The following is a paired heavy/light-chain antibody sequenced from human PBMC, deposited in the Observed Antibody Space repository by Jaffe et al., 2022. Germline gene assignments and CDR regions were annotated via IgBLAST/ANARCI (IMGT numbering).Heavy chain of an antibody. D-gene: IGHD1-26*01. J-gene: IGHJ4*02. Sequence: QVQLVESGGGVVQPGGSLRLSCAASGFTFSSYGMQWVRQAPGKGLEWVAFIRPDGSNTYYADSVKGRFTISRDSSKNTLYLQMNSLRAEDTAVYYCAKNMGSGSYAFDYWGQGTLVTVSS. CDR1: GFTFSSYG. CDR2: IRPDGSNT. V-gene: IGHV3-30*02. CDR3: AKNMGSGSYAFDY.
Light chain of an antibody. V-gene: IGLV2-23*02. Sequence: QSALTQPASVSGSPGQSITISCTGTSSDVGIYNLVSWYQQHPGKAPKVMIYEVRKRPSGVSNRFSGSKSGNTASLTISGLQAEDEADYYCCSYAGSSTWVFGTGTKVTVL. CDR3: CSYAGSSTWV. CDR1: SSDVGIYNL. J-gene: IGLJ1*01. CDR2: EVR.